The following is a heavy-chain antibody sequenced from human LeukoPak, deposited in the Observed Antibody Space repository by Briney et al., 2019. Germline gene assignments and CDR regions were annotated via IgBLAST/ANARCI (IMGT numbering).Heavy chain of an antibody. CDR3: AKGTTYYYDSSENWFDP. D-gene: IGHD3-22*01. V-gene: IGHV3-33*06. CDR1: GFTFSSYG. CDR2: IWYDGSNK. Sequence: GRSLRLSCAASGFTFSSYGMHWVRQAPDKGLEWVAVIWYDGSNKYYADSVKGRFTISRDNSKNTLYLQMNSLRAEDTAVYYCAKGTTYYYDSSENWFDPWGQGTLVTVSS. J-gene: IGHJ5*02.